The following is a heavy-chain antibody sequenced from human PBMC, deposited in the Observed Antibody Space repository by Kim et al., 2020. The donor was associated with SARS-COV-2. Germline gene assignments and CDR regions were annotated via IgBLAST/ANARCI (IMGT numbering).Heavy chain of an antibody. V-gene: IGHV4-34*01. CDR1: GGSFSGYY. Sequence: SETLSLTCAVYGGSFSGYYWSWIRQPPGKGLEWIGEINHSGSTNYNPSLKSRVTISVDTSKNQFSLKLSSVTAADTAVYYCAREGGIIWQQLVRRWFDP. D-gene: IGHD6-13*01. J-gene: IGHJ5*02. CDR3: AREGGIIWQQLVRRWFDP. CDR2: INHSGST.